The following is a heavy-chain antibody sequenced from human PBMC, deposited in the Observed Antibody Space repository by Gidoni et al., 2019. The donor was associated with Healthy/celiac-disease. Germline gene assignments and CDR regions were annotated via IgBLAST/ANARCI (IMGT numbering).Heavy chain of an antibody. V-gene: IGHV4-59*08. CDR3: ATQGWQGAFDI. Sequence: QVQLQESGPGLVKPSETLSLTCTVSGGSISSYYWRWIRQPPGKGLEWIGYIYYSGSTNYNPSLKSRVTISVDTSKNQFSLKLSSVTAADTAVYYCATQGWQGAFDIWGQGTMVTVSS. J-gene: IGHJ3*02. CDR2: IYYSGST. CDR1: GGSISSYY. D-gene: IGHD6-19*01.